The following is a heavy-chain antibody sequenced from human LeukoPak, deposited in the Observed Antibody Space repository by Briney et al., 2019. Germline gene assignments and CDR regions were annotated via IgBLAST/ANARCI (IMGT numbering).Heavy chain of an antibody. D-gene: IGHD1-1*01. CDR2: IYTSGST. CDR1: GRSMRSYY. V-gene: IGHV4-59*08. CDR3: ERHQSRRTGRSDY. Sequence: SETLSLICSVSGRSMRSYYWSWIRQPPGKGLEGIGYIYTSGSTNYSPSLERRVTISVDTSKTQFSLKLSSVTAADTAVYYCERHQSRRTGRSDYWAEETLVTVSS. J-gene: IGHJ4*02.